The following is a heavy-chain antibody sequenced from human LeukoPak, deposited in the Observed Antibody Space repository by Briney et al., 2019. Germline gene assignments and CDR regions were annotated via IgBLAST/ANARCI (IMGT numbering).Heavy chain of an antibody. Sequence: GGSLRLSCAASEFTFSSYSMNWVRQAPGKGLEWVSYISSSSSTIYYADSVKGRFTISRDNAKNSLYLQMNGLRAEDTAVYYCARAGVRFDYWGQGTLVTVSS. J-gene: IGHJ4*02. CDR2: ISSSSSTI. D-gene: IGHD3-16*02. V-gene: IGHV3-48*01. CDR1: EFTFSSYS. CDR3: ARAGVRFDY.